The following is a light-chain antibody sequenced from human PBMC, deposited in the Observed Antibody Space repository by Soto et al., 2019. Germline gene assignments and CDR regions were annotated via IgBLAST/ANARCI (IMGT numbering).Light chain of an antibody. Sequence: EIVMTQSPATLSVSPGVRATLSCRASQSVSSNLAWYQQKPGQAPRLLIYGASTRATGIPASFSGSGSGTQFTLTISSLQSGDFALYYCQQYNNSPPWTFGEGTKVEIK. V-gene: IGKV3D-15*01. CDR1: QSVSSN. J-gene: IGKJ1*01. CDR3: QQYNNSPPWT. CDR2: GAS.